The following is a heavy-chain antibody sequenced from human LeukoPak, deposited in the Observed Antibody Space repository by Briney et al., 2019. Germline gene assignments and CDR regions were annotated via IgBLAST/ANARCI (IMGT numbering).Heavy chain of an antibody. V-gene: IGHV3-53*01. Sequence: GGSLRLSCAASGFTVDSNYLSWVRQAPGKGLEWVSTIYTGGNTYYAASVKGRFTISRDNAMNSLYLQMNSLRAEDTAIYYCARSLPFGTTWYGRSDFWGQGTLVTVSS. CDR2: IYTGGNT. CDR1: GFTVDSNY. J-gene: IGHJ4*02. CDR3: ARSLPFGTTWYGRSDF. D-gene: IGHD6-13*01.